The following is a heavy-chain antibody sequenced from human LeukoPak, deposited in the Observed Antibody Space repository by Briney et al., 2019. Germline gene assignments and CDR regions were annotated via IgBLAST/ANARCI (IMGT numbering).Heavy chain of an antibody. CDR1: GFTVSSNY. CDR2: IYSGGST. CDR3: ASGFEWLTFAY. D-gene: IGHD6-19*01. J-gene: IGHJ4*02. Sequence: GGSLRLSCAASGFTVSSNYMSWVRQAPGKGLEWVSVIYSGGSTSYADSVKGRFTISRDSSKNRLYLQMNSLRAEDTAVYYCASGFEWLTFAYWGQGTLVTVSS. V-gene: IGHV3-66*01.